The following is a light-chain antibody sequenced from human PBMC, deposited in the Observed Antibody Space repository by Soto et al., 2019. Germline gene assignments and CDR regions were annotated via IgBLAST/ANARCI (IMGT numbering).Light chain of an antibody. CDR3: QQYGSSPLT. V-gene: IGKV3-20*01. CDR1: QSVSGNF. Sequence: VLTESPASLSLSPGKRATVCCGASQSVSGNFLAWYQQNRGQAPRLLISGASRRATGIPDRFSGSGSGTDLPLSISRLQPEDFAVYHCQQYGSSPLTFGGGTKVDI. J-gene: IGKJ4*01. CDR2: GAS.